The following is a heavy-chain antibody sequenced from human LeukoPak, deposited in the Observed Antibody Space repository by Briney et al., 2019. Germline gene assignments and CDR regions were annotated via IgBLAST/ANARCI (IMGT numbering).Heavy chain of an antibody. CDR3: AKEGLYYDSSGYYSGSFDY. V-gene: IGHV3-23*01. Sequence: GGSLRLSCAASGFTFSSYAMIWVRQVPGKGLEWVSVIGGNGGNTHYADSVKGRFTISRDNSKNTLYLQMNSLRAEDTAVYYCAKEGLYYDSSGYYSGSFDYWGQGTLVTVSS. J-gene: IGHJ4*02. CDR1: GFTFSSYA. D-gene: IGHD3-22*01. CDR2: IGGNGGNT.